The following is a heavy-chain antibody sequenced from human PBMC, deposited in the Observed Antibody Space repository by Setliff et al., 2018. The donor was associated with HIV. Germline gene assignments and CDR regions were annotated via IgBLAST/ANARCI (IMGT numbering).Heavy chain of an antibody. CDR2: INTHSGYT. V-gene: IGHV1-18*01. CDR3: ARGKTWLRFLDS. Sequence: ASVKVSCKASGYTFNNYDISWVRQAPGQGLEWMGWINTHSGYTNYAQNVQGRVTVTIDTSTSTAYMELRSLKSDDTAVYYCARGKTWLRFLDSWGQGTLVPVSS. J-gene: IGHJ5*01. CDR1: GYTFNNYD. D-gene: IGHD5-12*01.